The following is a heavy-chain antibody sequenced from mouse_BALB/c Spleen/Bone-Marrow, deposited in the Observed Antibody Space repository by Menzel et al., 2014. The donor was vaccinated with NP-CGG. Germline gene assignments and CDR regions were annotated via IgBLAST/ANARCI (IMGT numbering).Heavy chain of an antibody. CDR2: ISSGGGST. D-gene: IGHD1-2*01. Sequence: EVQLVESGGGSVKPGGSLKLSCAASGFAFSSYDMSWVRQTPEKRLEWVAYISSGGGSTYCPDTVKGRFTISRDNAKNTLYLQMSSLKSEDTAMYYCARHYGYGAMDYWGQGTSVTVSS. CDR3: ARHYGYGAMDY. V-gene: IGHV5-12-1*01. CDR1: GFAFSSYD. J-gene: IGHJ4*01.